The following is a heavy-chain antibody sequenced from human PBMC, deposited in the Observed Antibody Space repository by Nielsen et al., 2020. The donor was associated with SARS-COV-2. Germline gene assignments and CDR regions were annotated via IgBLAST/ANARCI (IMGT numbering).Heavy chain of an antibody. CDR3: ANGHPYSSGWRHNFDY. CDR1: GFTFSSYA. V-gene: IGHV3-23*01. D-gene: IGHD6-19*01. Sequence: GSLKISCAASGFTFSSYAMSWVRQAPGKGLEWVSAISGSGGSTYYADSVKGRFTISRDNSKNTLYLQMNSLRAEDTAVYYCANGHPYSSGWRHNFDYWGQGTLVTVSS. J-gene: IGHJ4*02. CDR2: ISGSGGST.